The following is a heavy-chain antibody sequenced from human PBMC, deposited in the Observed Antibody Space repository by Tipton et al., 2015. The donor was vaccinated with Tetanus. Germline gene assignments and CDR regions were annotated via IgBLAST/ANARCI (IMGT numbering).Heavy chain of an antibody. CDR1: GFTVSSSY. CDR3: ARTIAAAGTDWFDP. V-gene: IGHV3-23*01. Sequence: GSLRLSCAASGFTVSSSYMSWVRQAPGKGLECISTISGSGGSTYYADSVKGRFTISRDNSKNTLYLQMNSLRAEDTAVYYCARTIAAAGTDWFDPWGQGVQVTVSS. D-gene: IGHD6-13*01. J-gene: IGHJ5*02. CDR2: ISGSGGST.